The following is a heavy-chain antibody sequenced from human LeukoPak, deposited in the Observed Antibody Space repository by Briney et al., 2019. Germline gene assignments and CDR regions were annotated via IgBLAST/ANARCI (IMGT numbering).Heavy chain of an antibody. CDR2: ISAYNGNT. J-gene: IGHJ3*02. CDR3: ARTDTAMVLDAFDI. CDR1: GYTFTSYG. Sequence: GASVKVSCKASGYTFTSYGISWVRQAPGQGLEWMGWISAYNGNTNYAQKLQGRVTMTTDTSTSTAYMELSSLRSEDTAVYYCARTDTAMVLDAFDIWGQGTMVTVSS. V-gene: IGHV1-18*01. D-gene: IGHD5-18*01.